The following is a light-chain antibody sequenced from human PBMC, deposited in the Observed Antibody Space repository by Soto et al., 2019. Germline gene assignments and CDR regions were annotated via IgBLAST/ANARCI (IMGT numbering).Light chain of an antibody. CDR3: QQYFRPWT. V-gene: IGKV4-1*01. CDR2: CAS. J-gene: IGKJ1*01. CDR1: QSVLYSSNNKNY. Sequence: DIVMTQSPDSLAVSLGERATINCKSSQSVLYSSNNKNYLAWYQQKPGQPPKLLIYCASTRESGVPDRFSGSGSWTDFTLTISSLQAEVVALYYCQQYFRPWTLDHGTKLDFK.